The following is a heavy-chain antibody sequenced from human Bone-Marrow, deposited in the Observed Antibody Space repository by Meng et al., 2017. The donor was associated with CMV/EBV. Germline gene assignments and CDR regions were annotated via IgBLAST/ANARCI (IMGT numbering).Heavy chain of an antibody. CDR1: GFTVSSNY. V-gene: IGHV3-53*05. CDR3: ASDALEASNAFDI. J-gene: IGHJ3*02. Sequence: GESLKISCAASGFTVSSNYMGWVRQAPGKGLEWVSVIYSGSSTYYADSVKGRFTISRDNSKHTLYLQMNSLRAEDTAVYYCASDALEASNAFDIWGQGTMVTVSS. CDR2: IYSGSST.